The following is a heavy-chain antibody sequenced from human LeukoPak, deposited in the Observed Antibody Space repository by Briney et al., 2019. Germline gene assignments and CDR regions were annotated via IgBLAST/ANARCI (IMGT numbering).Heavy chain of an antibody. CDR3: AKARRPGIAVAGSFDY. D-gene: IGHD6-19*01. Sequence: GGSLRLSCASSGFTFSSYAMSCVGQAPGKELEWVSAISGSGGSTYYADSVKGRFTISRDNSKNTLYLQMNSLRAEDTAVYYCAKARRPGIAVAGSFDYWGQGTLVTVSS. J-gene: IGHJ4*02. CDR2: ISGSGGST. V-gene: IGHV3-23*01. CDR1: GFTFSSYA.